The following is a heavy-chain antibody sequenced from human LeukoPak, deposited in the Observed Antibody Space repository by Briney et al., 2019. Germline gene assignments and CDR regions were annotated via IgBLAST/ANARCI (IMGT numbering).Heavy chain of an antibody. V-gene: IGHV4-4*07. D-gene: IGHD3-3*01. Sequence: SETLSLTCTVSGGSISNYYWSWIRQPAGKGLEWIGRIYTSGSTNYNPSLKSRVTMSVDTSKNQFSLKLSSVTAADTAVYYCARRRDSIFGVVSFTFDYWGQGTLVTVSS. CDR3: ARRRDSIFGVVSFTFDY. CDR1: GGSISNYY. J-gene: IGHJ4*02. CDR2: IYTSGST.